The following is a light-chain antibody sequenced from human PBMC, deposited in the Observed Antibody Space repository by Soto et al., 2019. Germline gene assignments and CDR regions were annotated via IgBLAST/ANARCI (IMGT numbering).Light chain of an antibody. CDR1: SSNIGSNT. CDR3: CSCAGSNTFDVV. J-gene: IGLJ2*01. V-gene: IGLV1-44*01. CDR2: INN. Sequence: QSVLTQPPSASGTPGQRVTLSCSGSSSNIGSNTVNWYQQLPGAAPKLFIYINNKRPSGVPDRFPCSKSGTSASLAISGLQSEDEADYYWCSCAGSNTFDVVFGGGTMLTVL.